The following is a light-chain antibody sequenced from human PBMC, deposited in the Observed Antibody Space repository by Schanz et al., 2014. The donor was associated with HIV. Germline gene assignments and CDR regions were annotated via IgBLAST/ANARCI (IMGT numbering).Light chain of an antibody. CDR2: DNY. Sequence: QSVLTQPPSVSAAPGQRVTISCSGHSYSIGNNFVSWFQQLPGTAPKLLIYDNYKRPSGIPDRFSGSKSGTSANLVITGLQTGDEADYYCGTWDSRMSVGFVFGSGTKLTVL. CDR3: GTWDSRMSVGFV. J-gene: IGLJ1*01. V-gene: IGLV1-51*01. CDR1: SYSIGNNF.